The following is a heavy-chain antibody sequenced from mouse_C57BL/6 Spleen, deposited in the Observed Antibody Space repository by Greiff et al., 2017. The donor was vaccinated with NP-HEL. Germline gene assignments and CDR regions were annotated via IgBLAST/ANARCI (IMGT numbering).Heavy chain of an antibody. V-gene: IGHV1-80*01. CDR3: ASEATRDRSAMDY. J-gene: IGHJ4*01. CDR1: GYAFSSYW. D-gene: IGHD3-2*02. Sequence: QVQLQQSGAELVKPGASVKISCKASGYAFSSYWMNWVKQRPGKGLEWIGQIYPGDGDTNYNGKFKGKATLTADKSSSTAYMQLSSLTSEDYAVYFCASEATRDRSAMDYWGQGTSVTVSS. CDR2: IYPGDGDT.